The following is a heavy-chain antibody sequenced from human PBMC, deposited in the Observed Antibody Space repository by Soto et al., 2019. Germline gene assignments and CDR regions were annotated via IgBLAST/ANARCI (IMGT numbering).Heavy chain of an antibody. Sequence: PSETLSLTCTVSGGSISSGDYYWGWIRQPPGKGLEWIGSIYYSGSTYYNPSLKSRVTISVDTSKNQFSLKLSSVTAADTAVYYCASHDSSSWYYISGIFDYWGQGTLVTVSS. CDR3: ASHDSSSWYYISGIFDY. CDR2: IYYSGST. CDR1: GGSISSGDYY. D-gene: IGHD6-13*01. J-gene: IGHJ4*02. V-gene: IGHV4-39*01.